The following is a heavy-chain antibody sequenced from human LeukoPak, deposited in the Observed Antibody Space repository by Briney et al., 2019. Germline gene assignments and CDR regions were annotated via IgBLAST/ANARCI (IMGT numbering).Heavy chain of an antibody. CDR1: GFTFTSYW. J-gene: IGHJ3*02. Sequence: GGSLRLSCAASGFTFTSYWMSWVRQAPGKGLEWVANIKHDGSERYYVDSVKGRFTISRDDANNALYLQLNSLRAEDTAVYYCARGPGRVAVPATGSFDIWGQGTMVTVSS. CDR2: IKHDGSER. CDR3: ARGPGRVAVPATGSFDI. D-gene: IGHD6-19*01. V-gene: IGHV3-7*05.